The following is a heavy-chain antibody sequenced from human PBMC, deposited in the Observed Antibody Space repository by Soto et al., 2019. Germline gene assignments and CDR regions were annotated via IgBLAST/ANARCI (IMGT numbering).Heavy chain of an antibody. Sequence: QVQLVESGGALVKPGGSLRLSCVTSGFTCSDYYISWLRQAPGKGPECLSYISFNNNTIYYDDSVRGRFTISRDNAKNSVFLQMNRLRVEDTAVYYCARQLGRIEAARFDYWGRGTLVTVSS. D-gene: IGHD2-15*01. V-gene: IGHV3-11*01. CDR3: ARQLGRIEAARFDY. J-gene: IGHJ4*02. CDR1: GFTCSDYY. CDR2: ISFNNNTI.